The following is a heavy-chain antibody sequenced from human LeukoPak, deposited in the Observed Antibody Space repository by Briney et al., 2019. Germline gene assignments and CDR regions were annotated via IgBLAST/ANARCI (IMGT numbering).Heavy chain of an antibody. J-gene: IGHJ4*02. Sequence: GGSLRLSCAASGFTFSDYYMSWIRQAPGKGLEWVSYISSSGSTIYYADSVKGRFTISRDNAKNSLYLQMNSLRAEDTAVYYCAISLMYSGGYPRFDYWGQGSLVTVSS. V-gene: IGHV3-11*01. CDR1: GFTFSDYY. CDR3: AISLMYSGGYPRFDY. D-gene: IGHD1-26*01. CDR2: ISSSGSTI.